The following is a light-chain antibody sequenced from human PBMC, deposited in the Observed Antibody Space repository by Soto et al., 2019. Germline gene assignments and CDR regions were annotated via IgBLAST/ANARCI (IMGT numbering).Light chain of an antibody. CDR2: DVS. J-gene: IGLJ1*01. CDR3: SSYASSSPFV. V-gene: IGLV2-14*01. Sequence: QSVLTQPASVSGSPGQSITISCTGTGSDVGGYKYVSWYQQLPGKAPKLMIYDVSYRPSGVSDRFSGSKSGNMASLIISVLQAEDEADYYCSSYASSSPFVFGTGTKVTVL. CDR1: GSDVGGYKY.